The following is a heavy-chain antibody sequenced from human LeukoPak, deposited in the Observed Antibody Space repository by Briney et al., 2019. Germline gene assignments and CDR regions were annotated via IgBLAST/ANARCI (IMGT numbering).Heavy chain of an antibody. J-gene: IGHJ4*02. V-gene: IGHV1-2*02. Sequence: ASVKVSCKASGYTFTGYYMHWVRQAPGQGLEWMGWINPNSGGTSYAQKFQGRVTMTRDTSISTAYMELSRLRSDDTAVYYCAGYYDFWSGYYSFDYWGQGTLVTVSS. D-gene: IGHD3-3*01. CDR3: AGYYDFWSGYYSFDY. CDR2: INPNSGGT. CDR1: GYTFTGYY.